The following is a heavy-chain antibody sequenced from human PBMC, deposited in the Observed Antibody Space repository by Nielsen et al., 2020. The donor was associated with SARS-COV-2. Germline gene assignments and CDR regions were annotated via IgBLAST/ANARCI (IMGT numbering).Heavy chain of an antibody. CDR1: GFIFSSHC. CDR3: AKGWGFLEWSYNWFDP. Sequence: GESLRLSCAASGFIFSSHCMSWVRQAPGKGLEWVANIKEDGSDQYYVDSVKGRFTISRDNAKNSLYLQMNSLRAEDTAVYYCAKGWGFLEWSYNWFDPWGQGTLVTVSS. V-gene: IGHV3-7*05. J-gene: IGHJ5*02. CDR2: IKEDGSDQ. D-gene: IGHD3-3*01.